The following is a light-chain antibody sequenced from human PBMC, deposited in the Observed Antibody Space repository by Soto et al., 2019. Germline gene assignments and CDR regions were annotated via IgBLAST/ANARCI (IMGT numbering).Light chain of an antibody. CDR1: QTISNF. Sequence: IVLTQSPVTLSLSPGERATLSCRASQTISNFLSWYQQKPGQAPRLLIYDTSNRASGIPARFSGSGSWTGFTLTISRVQPEDFAIYYCHQRSDWSLTFGGGTEVEI. J-gene: IGKJ4*01. CDR3: HQRSDWSLT. CDR2: DTS. V-gene: IGKV3-11*01.